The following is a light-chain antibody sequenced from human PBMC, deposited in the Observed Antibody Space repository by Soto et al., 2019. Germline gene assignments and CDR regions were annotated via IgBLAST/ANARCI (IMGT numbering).Light chain of an antibody. CDR1: QSISSY. CDR3: QQSYSTPYT. V-gene: IGKV1-39*01. J-gene: IGKJ2*01. CDR2: AAS. Sequence: DIQMTQSPSSLSASVGDRVTITCRASQSISSYLNWYQQKPGKAPKLLIHAASSLQSGVPSRFSGSGSVTYFTLTFSSLQPEDFATYYCQQSYSTPYTFGQGTNLEIK.